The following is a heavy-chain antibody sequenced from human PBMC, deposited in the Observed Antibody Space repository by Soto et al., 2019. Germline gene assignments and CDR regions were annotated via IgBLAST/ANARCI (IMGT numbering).Heavy chain of an antibody. V-gene: IGHV1-18*01. D-gene: IGHD3-10*01. J-gene: IGHJ4*02. CDR1: GYTFTSYG. CDR2: ISAYNGNT. CDR3: ARDSLWEVRGVQISETFDY. Sequence: ASVKVSCKASGYTFTSYGISWVRQAPGQGLEWMGWISAYNGNTNYAQKLQGRVTMTTDTSTSTAYMELRSLRSDDTAVYYCARDSLWEVRGVQISETFDYWGQGTLVTVSS.